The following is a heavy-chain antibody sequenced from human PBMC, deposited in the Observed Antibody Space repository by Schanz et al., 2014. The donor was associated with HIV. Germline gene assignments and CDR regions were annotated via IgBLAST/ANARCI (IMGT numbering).Heavy chain of an antibody. CDR2: IIPIFGTA. V-gene: IGHV1-69*01. Sequence: QVQLVQSGAEVKKPGASVKVSCKASGGTFSIYAISWVRQAPGQGLEWMGGIIPIFGTANYAQKFQGRVTIIADESTSTAYMELRSLRSDDTAVYYCARVGSGSYYVRYFDYWGQGTLVTVSS. CDR1: GGTFSIYA. D-gene: IGHD3-10*01. CDR3: ARVGSGSYYVRYFDY. J-gene: IGHJ4*02.